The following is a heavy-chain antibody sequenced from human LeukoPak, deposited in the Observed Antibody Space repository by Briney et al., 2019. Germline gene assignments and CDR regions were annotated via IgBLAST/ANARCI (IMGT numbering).Heavy chain of an antibody. CDR2: IYSGGST. V-gene: IGHV3-66*01. D-gene: IGHD2-15*01. CDR3: ARDEVSLGYCSGGSCYSFDY. Sequence: GGSLRLSCAASGLTVSSNYMNWVRQAPGKGLEWVSVIYSGGSTYYADSVKGRFTISRDNSKNTLYLQMNSLRAEDTAVYYCARDEVSLGYCSGGSCYSFDYWGQGTLVTVSS. CDR1: GLTVSSNY. J-gene: IGHJ4*02.